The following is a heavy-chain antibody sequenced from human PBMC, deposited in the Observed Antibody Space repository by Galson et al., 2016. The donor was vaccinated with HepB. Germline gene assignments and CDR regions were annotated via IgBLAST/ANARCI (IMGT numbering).Heavy chain of an antibody. D-gene: IGHD3-3*01. Sequence: SLRLSCAASGFTFSDYYMSWIRQAPGKGLEWVSYIANTYYTHYADSVRGRFTMSRDNAKKSLYLQMTNLRAEDTAVYYCARGDRRFTYYMDVWGKGTTVTVSS. J-gene: IGHJ6*03. CDR1: GFTFSDYY. V-gene: IGHV3-11*06. CDR2: IANTYYT. CDR3: ARGDRRFTYYMDV.